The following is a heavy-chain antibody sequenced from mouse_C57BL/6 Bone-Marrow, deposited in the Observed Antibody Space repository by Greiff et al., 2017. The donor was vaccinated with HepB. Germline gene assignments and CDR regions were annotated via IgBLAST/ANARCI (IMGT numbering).Heavy chain of an antibody. D-gene: IGHD1-1*01. Sequence: EVKLMESGGGLVQPGGSLKLSCAASGFTFSDYGMAWVRQAPRKGPEWVAFISNLAYSIYYADTVTGRFTIARENAKKPLYLEMSSLRSEDTAMYYCARRGITTVVAHWYFDVWGTGTTVTVSS. V-gene: IGHV5-15*01. CDR1: GFTFSDYG. CDR2: ISNLAYSI. J-gene: IGHJ1*03. CDR3: ARRGITTVVAHWYFDV.